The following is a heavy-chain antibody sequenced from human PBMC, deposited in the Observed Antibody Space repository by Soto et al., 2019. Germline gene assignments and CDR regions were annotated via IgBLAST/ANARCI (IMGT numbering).Heavy chain of an antibody. CDR3: ARVSGFWSGYSQNWFDP. CDR2: IYHSGST. J-gene: IGHJ5*02. CDR1: GGSISSGGYS. Sequence: PSETLSLTCAVSGGSISSGGYSWSWIRQPPGKGLEWIGYIYHSGSTNYNPSLKSRVTISVDTSKNQFSLKLSSVTAADTAVYYCARVSGFWSGYSQNWFDPWGQGTLVTVSS. D-gene: IGHD3-3*01. V-gene: IGHV4-30-2*01.